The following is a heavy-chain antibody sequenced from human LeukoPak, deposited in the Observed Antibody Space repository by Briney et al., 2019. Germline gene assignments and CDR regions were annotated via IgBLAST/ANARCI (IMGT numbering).Heavy chain of an antibody. V-gene: IGHV4-4*07. CDR1: GGSISGYY. CDR3: ARALSPYNYFAP. CDR2: IYSSGST. Sequence: SETLSLTCTVSGGSISGYYWSWIRQPAGKGLEWIGQIYSSGSTNYNPSLRSRVTMSVDQSKNQFSLKLSSLTAADTAVYYCARALSPYNYFAPWGQGTLVTVAS. J-gene: IGHJ5*02.